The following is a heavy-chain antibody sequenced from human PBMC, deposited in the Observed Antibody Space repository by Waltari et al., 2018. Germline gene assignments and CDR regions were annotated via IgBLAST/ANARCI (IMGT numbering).Heavy chain of an antibody. V-gene: IGHV4-4*02. CDR3: ARDRGRGIYLDT. Sequence: QLQLQESGPGLVKPSWTLSLSCAVSCDSMSSTDWWSWVRQSPQKGLEWLGQVHHSGKTNYNPSFASRVTVSVDTSNNQFSLRLTSATAADTAIYYCARDRGRGIYLDTWGPGTLVTVSP. CDR1: CDSMSSTDW. D-gene: IGHD1-26*01. J-gene: IGHJ5*02. CDR2: VHHSGKT.